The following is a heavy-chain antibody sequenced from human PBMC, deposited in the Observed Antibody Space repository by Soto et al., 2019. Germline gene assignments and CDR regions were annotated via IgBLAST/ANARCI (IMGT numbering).Heavy chain of an antibody. J-gene: IGHJ4*02. Sequence: PGGSLRLSCAASGFTFSSYSMNWVRQAPGKGLEWVSSISSSSYIYYADSVKGRFTISRDNAKNSLYLQMNSLRAEDTAVYYCARDYYYDSSGYYAGFDYWGQGT. CDR1: GFTFSSYS. CDR3: ARDYYYDSSGYYAGFDY. V-gene: IGHV3-21*01. CDR2: ISSSSYI. D-gene: IGHD3-22*01.